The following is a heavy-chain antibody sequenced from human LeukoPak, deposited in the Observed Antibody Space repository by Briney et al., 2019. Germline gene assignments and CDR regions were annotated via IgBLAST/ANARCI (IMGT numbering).Heavy chain of an antibody. J-gene: IGHJ2*01. CDR1: GFTFSNYG. D-gene: IGHD6-19*01. CDR2: ISYDGSNQ. Sequence: PGRSLRLSCAASGFTFSNYGMHWVRQAPGKGLEGVAIISYDGSNQYYTDSVKGRFTISRDNSKNTLYLQINSLRAEDTAVYFCAKDRSGLNWYFDLWGRGTLVTVSS. V-gene: IGHV3-30*18. CDR3: AKDRSGLNWYFDL.